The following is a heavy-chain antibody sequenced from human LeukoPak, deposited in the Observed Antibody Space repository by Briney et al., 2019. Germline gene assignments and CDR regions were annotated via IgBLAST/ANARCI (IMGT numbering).Heavy chain of an antibody. D-gene: IGHD2-15*01. Sequence: GGSLRLSCVDSGCTSRCYAMSGVRQAPGRGVECVSAISGSGGSTYYADSVKGRFTISRDNSKNTLYLQMNSLRAEDTAVHYCAKGLSLGYCSGGSSYSSFLVYWGQGTLVTVSS. CDR3: AKGLSLGYCSGGSSYSSFLVY. V-gene: IGHV3-23*01. CDR1: GCTSRCYA. CDR2: ISGSGGST. J-gene: IGHJ4*02.